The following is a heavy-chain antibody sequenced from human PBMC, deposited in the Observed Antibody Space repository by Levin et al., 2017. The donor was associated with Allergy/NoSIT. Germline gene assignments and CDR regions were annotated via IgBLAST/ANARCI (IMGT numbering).Heavy chain of an antibody. Sequence: SQTLSLTCGVSGDSISRGFYYWSWIRQPAGEGLEWIGRIYVTGSTTYSPSLKSRVPISLDRSKDQVSLKINSVTAADTAVYYCARDLEGFSGYKPYCYTDVWGKGTTVTVSS. CDR2: IYVTGST. J-gene: IGHJ6*03. CDR1: GDSISRGFYY. D-gene: IGHD5-12*01. CDR3: ARDLEGFSGYKPYCYTDV. V-gene: IGHV4-61*02.